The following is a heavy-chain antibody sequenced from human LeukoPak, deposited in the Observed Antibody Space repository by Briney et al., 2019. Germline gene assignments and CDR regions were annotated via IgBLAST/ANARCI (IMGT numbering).Heavy chain of an antibody. CDR2: IVVGSGNT. V-gene: IGHV1-58*02. Sequence: SVKVSCKASGFTFTSSAMQWVRQARGQRLEWIGWIVVGSGNTNYAQKFQGRVTITRDMSTSTAYMELSSLRSEDTAVYYCAASSGGGGGFDYWGQGTLVTVSS. D-gene: IGHD6-19*01. J-gene: IGHJ4*02. CDR1: GFTFTSSA. CDR3: AASSGGGGGFDY.